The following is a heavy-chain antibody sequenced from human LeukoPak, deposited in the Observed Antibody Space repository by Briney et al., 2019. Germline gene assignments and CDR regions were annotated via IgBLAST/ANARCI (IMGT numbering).Heavy chain of an antibody. J-gene: IGHJ4*02. CDR2: MFHSGDT. Sequence: SETLSLTCDVSGYSIRSGSYWGWISHPPGKGLEWIGCMFHSGDTYHNPSLKSRVTISADTSKNQFSLKLTSVTAADTAVYYCAKVGAYGDYARHDYWGQGTLVTVSS. CDR3: AKVGAYGDYARHDY. V-gene: IGHV4-38-2*01. CDR1: GYSIRSGSY. D-gene: IGHD4-17*01.